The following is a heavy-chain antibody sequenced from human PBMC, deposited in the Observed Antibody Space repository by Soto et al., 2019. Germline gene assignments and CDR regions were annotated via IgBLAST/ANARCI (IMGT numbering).Heavy chain of an antibody. CDR1: GITFSSYA. D-gene: IGHD1-26*01. Sequence: QVQLVESGGGVVQPGRSLRLSCAASGITFSSYAMHWVRQAPGKGLEWVAVISYDGSNKYYADSVKGRFTISRDNSKNTLYLQMNSLRAEDTAVYYCAQWAGAFDYWGQGTLVTVSS. CDR2: ISYDGSNK. CDR3: AQWAGAFDY. J-gene: IGHJ4*02. V-gene: IGHV3-30-3*01.